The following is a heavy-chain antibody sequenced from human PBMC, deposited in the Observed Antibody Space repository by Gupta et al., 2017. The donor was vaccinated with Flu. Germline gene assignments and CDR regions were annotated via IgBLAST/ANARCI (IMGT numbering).Heavy chain of an antibody. CDR2: INPNTGGT. V-gene: IGHV1-2*04. D-gene: IGHD6-19*01. Sequence: VQLVQSGAALKKPGASVKVSCEASGSILTGYYLHWVRQAPGQGLEWMGWINPNTGGTNYAQKFQDWVPMTRDSAINTAYMELNRLKPDDTAIYYCARGSALAVACLLDHWGQGTLITVSS. J-gene: IGHJ4*02. CDR1: GSILTGYY. CDR3: ARGSALAVACLLDH.